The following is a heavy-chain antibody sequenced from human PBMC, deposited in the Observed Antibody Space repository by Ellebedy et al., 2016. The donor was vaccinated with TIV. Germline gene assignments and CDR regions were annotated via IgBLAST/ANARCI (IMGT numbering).Heavy chain of an antibody. CDR3: ATRKPFEY. V-gene: IGHV3-64*01. D-gene: IGHD1-14*01. CDR2: ITSNGVYT. CDR1: DFTFSSAA. J-gene: IGHJ4*02. Sequence: ESLKISCVASDFTFSSAAMHWVLQAPGKGMEYVSAITSNGVYTYYGNSVKGRFTVSRDNSKNTLYLQMGSLRPDDVAVYYCATRKPFEYWGQGTLVTVSS.